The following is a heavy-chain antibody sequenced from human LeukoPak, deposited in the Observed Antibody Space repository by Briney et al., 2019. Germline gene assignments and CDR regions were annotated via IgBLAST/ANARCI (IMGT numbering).Heavy chain of an antibody. CDR1: GFTFSGYA. V-gene: IGHV3-64*03. CDR3: VKNASTWYLFDY. J-gene: IGHJ4*02. CDR2: IISNGEST. D-gene: IGHD6-13*01. Sequence: PGGSLRLSCSASGFTFSGYAMHWVRQAPGKGLEYVSAIISNGESTYHSDSVKDRFTISRDNSKNTLYLQMSSLRPEDTAVYYCVKNASTWYLFDYWGQGTLVTVSS.